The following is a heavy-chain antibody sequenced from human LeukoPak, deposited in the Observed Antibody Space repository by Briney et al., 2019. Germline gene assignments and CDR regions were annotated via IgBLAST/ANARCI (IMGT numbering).Heavy chain of an antibody. CDR1: GGSISSSSYY. CDR2: IYYSGST. D-gene: IGHD2-2*01. J-gene: IGHJ4*02. V-gene: IGHV4-39*01. Sequence: SETLSLTCTVSGGSISSSSYYWGWIRQPPGKGLEWIGSIYYSGSTYYNPSLKSRVTISVDTSKNQFSLKLSSVTAADTAVYYCASQKKVGYYFDYWGQGTLVTVSS. CDR3: ASQKKVGYYFDY.